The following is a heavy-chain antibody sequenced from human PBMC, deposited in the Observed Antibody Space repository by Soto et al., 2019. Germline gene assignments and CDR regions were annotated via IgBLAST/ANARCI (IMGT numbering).Heavy chain of an antibody. Sequence: GSLRLSCAASGFTFSSYWMSWVRQAPGKGLEWVANIKQDGSEKYYVDSVKGRFTISRDNAKNSLYLQMNSLRAEDTAVYYRARGFTNFWSGYPIYYYYYGMDVWGQGTTVTVSS. CDR1: GFTFSSYW. J-gene: IGHJ6*02. CDR2: IKQDGSEK. V-gene: IGHV3-7*05. CDR3: ARGFTNFWSGYPIYYYYYGMDV. D-gene: IGHD3-3*01.